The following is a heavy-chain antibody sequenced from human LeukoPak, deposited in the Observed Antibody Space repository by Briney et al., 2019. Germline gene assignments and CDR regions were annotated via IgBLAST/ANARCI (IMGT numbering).Heavy chain of an antibody. D-gene: IGHD6-6*01. CDR1: GFTFSIYG. V-gene: IGHV3-30*02. CDR3: AKVKALRGSSFVDYYMDV. Sequence: GGSLRLSCAASGFTFSIYGMHWVRQAPGKGLEWVAFIRFDGSNKYYADSVKGRFTISRDNSKSTLYLQMNSLRPEDTAVYYCAKVKALRGSSFVDYYMDVWGKGTTVTVSS. J-gene: IGHJ6*03. CDR2: IRFDGSNK.